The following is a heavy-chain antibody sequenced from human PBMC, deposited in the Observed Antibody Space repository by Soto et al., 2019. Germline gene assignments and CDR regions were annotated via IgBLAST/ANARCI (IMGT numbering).Heavy chain of an antibody. Sequence: QVQLVQSGPEVKKPGASVMLSCKASGYTFTTYGVRWVRQAPGLGLEWMGWISAYNGNTNYAQKFHGRVTMTTDASANTAYLELRSQRSDDTAVYYCARQEGHIEPMIGEFDFWGQGTLVTVSS. J-gene: IGHJ4*02. CDR1: GYTFTTYG. V-gene: IGHV1-18*01. CDR3: ARQEGHIEPMIGEFDF. CDR2: ISAYNGNT. D-gene: IGHD3-10*02.